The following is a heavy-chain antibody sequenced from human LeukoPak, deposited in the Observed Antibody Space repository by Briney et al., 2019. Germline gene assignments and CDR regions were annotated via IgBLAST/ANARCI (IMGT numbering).Heavy chain of an antibody. CDR3: ARSDDFWSGYST. Sequence: PGGSLRLSCAASGFTFSSYEMNWVRQAPGKGLEWVSYISSSGSTIYYADSVKGRFTISRDNAKNSLYLQMNSLRAEDTAVYYCARSDDFWSGYSTWGQGTLVTVSS. CDR2: ISSSGSTI. CDR1: GFTFSSYE. J-gene: IGHJ4*02. V-gene: IGHV3-48*03. D-gene: IGHD3-3*01.